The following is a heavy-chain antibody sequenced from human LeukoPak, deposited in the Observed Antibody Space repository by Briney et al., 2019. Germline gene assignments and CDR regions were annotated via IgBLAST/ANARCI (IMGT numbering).Heavy chain of an antibody. CDR1: GFTFDGYT. D-gene: IGHD6-13*01. J-gene: IGHJ4*02. CDR2: ISWRSGII. CDR3: VRGGSSNLYCGDY. Sequence: HPGGSLRLSCAASGFTFDGYTMIWVRQTPGKGLEWVSGISWRSGIIGYAASVKGRFTISRDNAKNSLYLQMNSLRAADTALYHCVRGGSSNLYCGDYFGQGTLVTVSS. V-gene: IGHV3-9*01.